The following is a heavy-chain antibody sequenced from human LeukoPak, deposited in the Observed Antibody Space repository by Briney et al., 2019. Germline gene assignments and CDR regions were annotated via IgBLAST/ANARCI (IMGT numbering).Heavy chain of an antibody. J-gene: IGHJ4*01. V-gene: IGHV1-2*02. CDR1: GYTFTDFY. D-gene: IGHD3-16*01. Sequence: ASVKVSCKASGYTFTDFYVQWVRQAPRQGPEWVGWINPGSGDTNQAQKFQDRVTLTRDTSSTTAYMEMRRLTLDDTAIYYCARGLGGRDFWGHRTRVTVSS. CDR2: INPGSGDT. CDR3: ARGLGGRDF.